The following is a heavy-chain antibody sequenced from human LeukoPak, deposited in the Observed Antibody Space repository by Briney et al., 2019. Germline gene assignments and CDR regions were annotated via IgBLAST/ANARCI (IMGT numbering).Heavy chain of an antibody. CDR1: GYTFTGYN. Sequence: GASVKVSCKASGYTFTGYNMHWVRQAPGQGLEWMGWINPNGGGTNYAQKFQGRVTMARDTSISTAYMELSSLRSDDTAVYYCARDYGDYRAFDYWGQGTLVTVSS. D-gene: IGHD4-17*01. CDR3: ARDYGDYRAFDY. V-gene: IGHV1-2*02. CDR2: INPNGGGT. J-gene: IGHJ4*02.